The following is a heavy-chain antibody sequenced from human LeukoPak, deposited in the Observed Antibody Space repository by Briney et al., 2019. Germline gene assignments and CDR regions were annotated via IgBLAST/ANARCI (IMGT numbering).Heavy chain of an antibody. CDR3: AKDGVPNYDILTGYYKPYSQH. Sequence: GGSLRLSCAASGFTFSSYAMSWVRQAPGKGLEWVSAISGSGGSTYYADSVKGRFTISRDNSKNTLYLQMNSLRAEDTAVYYCAKDGVPNYDILTGYYKPYSQHWGQGTLVTVSS. J-gene: IGHJ1*01. V-gene: IGHV3-23*01. CDR1: GFTFSSYA. CDR2: ISGSGGST. D-gene: IGHD3-9*01.